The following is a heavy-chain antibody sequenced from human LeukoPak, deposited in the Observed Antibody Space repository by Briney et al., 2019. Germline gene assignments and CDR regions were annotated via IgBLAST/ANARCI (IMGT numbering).Heavy chain of an antibody. CDR2: ISGSGGST. J-gene: IGHJ6*02. CDR1: GFTFSSYA. CDR3: ASSYCSGGSCYLWYYYYGMDV. V-gene: IGHV3-23*01. Sequence: PGGSLRLSCAASGFTFSSYAMSWVRQAPGKGLEWVSTISGSGGSTYYADSVKGRFTISRDNSKNTPYLQMNSLRAEDTAVYYCASSYCSGGSCYLWYYYYGMDVWGQGTTVTVSS. D-gene: IGHD2-15*01.